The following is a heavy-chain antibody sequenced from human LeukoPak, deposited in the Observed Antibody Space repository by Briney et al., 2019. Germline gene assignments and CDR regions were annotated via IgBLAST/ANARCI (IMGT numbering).Heavy chain of an antibody. J-gene: IGHJ5*02. V-gene: IGHV1-8*01. Sequence: ASVKVSCKASGYTFTSYDINWVRQATGQGLEWMGWVNPNSGNTGYAQKFQGRVTMTRNTSISTAYMELSSLRSEDTAVYYCARGSRGWYRLYWFDPWGQGTLVTASS. D-gene: IGHD6-19*01. CDR2: VNPNSGNT. CDR1: GYTFTSYD. CDR3: ARGSRGWYRLYWFDP.